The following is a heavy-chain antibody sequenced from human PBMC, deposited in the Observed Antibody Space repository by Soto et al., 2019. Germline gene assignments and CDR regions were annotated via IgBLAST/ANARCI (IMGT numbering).Heavy chain of an antibody. CDR3: ATVIPENLSGSYNPDFDY. D-gene: IGHD1-26*01. V-gene: IGHV1-24*01. CDR2: FDPEDGET. Sequence: GASVKVSCKVSGYTLTELSMHWVRQAPGKGLEWMGGFDPEDGETIYAQKFQGRVTMTEDTSTDTAYMELSSLRSEDTAVYYCATVIPENLSGSYNPDFDYWGQGTLVTAPQ. J-gene: IGHJ4*02. CDR1: GYTLTELS.